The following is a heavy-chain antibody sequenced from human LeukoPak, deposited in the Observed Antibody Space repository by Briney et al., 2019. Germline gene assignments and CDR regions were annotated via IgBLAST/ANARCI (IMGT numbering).Heavy chain of an antibody. J-gene: IGHJ6*03. Sequence: ASVKVSCKASGYTFTSYGISWVRQAPGQGLEWMGWISAYNGNTNYAQKFQGRVTITTDESTSTAYMELSSLRSEDTAVYYCARISEDYDFWSGYYTAKPKYYYYYMDVWGKGTTVTVSS. CDR3: ARISEDYDFWSGYYTAKPKYYYYYMDV. V-gene: IGHV1-18*01. D-gene: IGHD3-3*01. CDR1: GYTFTSYG. CDR2: ISAYNGNT.